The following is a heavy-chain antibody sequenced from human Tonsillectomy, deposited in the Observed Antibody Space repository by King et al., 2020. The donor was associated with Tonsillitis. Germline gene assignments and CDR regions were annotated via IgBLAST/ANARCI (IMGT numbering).Heavy chain of an antibody. D-gene: IGHD2-2*01. CDR3: AKGGRDGTSPWYLDL. CDR1: GDSINIYY. V-gene: IGHV4-59*08. CDR2: IYNRGTT. Sequence: QLQESGPGLVKPSETLSLTCAVSGDSINIYYWSWIRQPPGKGLEWIGHIYNRGTTNYNPSLKSRVTISVNTSKNQFSLKLSSVTAPDTAVHYCAKGGRDGTSPWYLDLWGRGTLVTVSS. J-gene: IGHJ2*01.